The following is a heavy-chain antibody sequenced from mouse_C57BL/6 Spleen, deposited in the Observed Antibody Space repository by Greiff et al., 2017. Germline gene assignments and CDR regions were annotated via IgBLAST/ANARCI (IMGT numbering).Heavy chain of an antibody. Sequence: VKLMEPGAELAKPGASVKLSCKASGYTFTSYWMHWVKQRPGQGLEWIGYINPSSGYTKYNQKFKDKATLTADKSSSTAYMQLSSLTYEDSAVYYCAKLGQANYYAMDYWGQGASVTVSS. V-gene: IGHV1-7*01. J-gene: IGHJ4*01. D-gene: IGHD4-1*01. CDR3: AKLGQANYYAMDY. CDR2: INPSSGYT. CDR1: GYTFTSYW.